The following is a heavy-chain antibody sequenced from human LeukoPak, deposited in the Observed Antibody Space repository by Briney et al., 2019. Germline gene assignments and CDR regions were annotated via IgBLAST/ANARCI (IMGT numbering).Heavy chain of an antibody. D-gene: IGHD3-22*01. J-gene: IGHJ6*02. CDR2: IYTSGST. CDR3: ARDGAYYDSSGYSPLLGYYYGMDV. Sequence: SETLSLTCTASGGSISSYYWSWIRQPAAKGLEWIGRIYTSGSTNYNPSLKSRVTMSVDTSKNQFSLKLSSVTAADTAVYYCARDGAYYDSSGYSPLLGYYYGMDVWGQGTTVTVS. CDR1: GGSISSYY. V-gene: IGHV4-4*07.